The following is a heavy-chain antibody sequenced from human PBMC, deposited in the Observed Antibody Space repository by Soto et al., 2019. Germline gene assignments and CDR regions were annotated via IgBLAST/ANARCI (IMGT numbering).Heavy chain of an antibody. Sequence: SQTLSLTCAISGDSVSSNSAAWNWIRQSPSRGLEWLGRTYYRSKWYNDYAVSVKSRITINPDTSKNQFSLQLNSVTPEDTAVYYCARGRITIFGVVIQFDPWGQGTLVTVSS. CDR1: GDSVSSNSAA. CDR3: ARGRITIFGVVIQFDP. J-gene: IGHJ5*02. CDR2: TYYRSKWYN. D-gene: IGHD3-3*01. V-gene: IGHV6-1*01.